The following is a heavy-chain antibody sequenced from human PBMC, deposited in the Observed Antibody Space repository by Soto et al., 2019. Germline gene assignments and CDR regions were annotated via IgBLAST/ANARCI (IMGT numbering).Heavy chain of an antibody. V-gene: IGHV1-69*05. CDR3: ASGIQLWLRRINNGYSG. Sequence: QVQLVQSGAEVKKPESSVKVSCKAPGGTFSTYAISWVRQAPGHGLEWMGGIIPMFGTANYAERVQDRVTXTXXESTNTVYMELSSLRSEDTAVYFCASGIQLWLRRINNGYSGWGQGTLVTVSS. D-gene: IGHD5-18*01. CDR2: IIPMFGTA. J-gene: IGHJ4*02. CDR1: GGTFSTYA.